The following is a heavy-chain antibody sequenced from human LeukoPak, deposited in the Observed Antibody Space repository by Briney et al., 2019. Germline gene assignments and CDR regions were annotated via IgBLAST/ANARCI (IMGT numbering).Heavy chain of an antibody. J-gene: IGHJ4*02. CDR3: ARDRYCRSTSCYVDY. D-gene: IGHD2-2*01. V-gene: IGHV4-39*07. CDR2: IYYYSGST. CDR1: DDSISIVSYY. Sequence: SETLSLTCNVSDDSISIVSYYWAWIRQTPGKGLEWIGSIYYYSGSTYYNPSLKSRVTISVDTSKNQFSLKLSSVTAADTAVYYCARDRYCRSTSCYVDYWGQGTLVTVSS.